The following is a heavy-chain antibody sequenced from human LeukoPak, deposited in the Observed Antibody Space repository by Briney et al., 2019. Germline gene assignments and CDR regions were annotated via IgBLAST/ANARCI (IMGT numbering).Heavy chain of an antibody. CDR3: ARVQLGYCSSTSCYGYDY. CDR2: IIPIFGTA. D-gene: IGHD2-2*01. J-gene: IGHJ4*02. Sequence: SVKVSCKASGGTYSSYAISWVRQDPGQGLEWMGGIIPIFGTANYAQKFQGRVTITADKSTSTAYVELSSLRSEDTAVYYCARVQLGYCSSTSCYGYDYWGQGTLVTVSS. V-gene: IGHV1-69*06. CDR1: GGTYSSYA.